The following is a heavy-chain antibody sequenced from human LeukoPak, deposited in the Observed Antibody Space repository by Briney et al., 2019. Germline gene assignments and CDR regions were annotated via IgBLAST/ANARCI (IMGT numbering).Heavy chain of an antibody. V-gene: IGHV3-23*01. J-gene: IGHJ4*02. CDR3: AKAPGYCSSTSCYLTSFFDY. CDR1: GFTFSRYD. D-gene: IGHD2-2*01. Sequence: GGSLRLSCAASGFTFSRYDMSWVRQAPGKGLEWVSAISGSGGSTYYADSVKGRFTISRDNSKNTLYLQMNSLRAEDTAVYYCAKAPGYCSSTSCYLTSFFDYWGQGTLVTVSS. CDR2: ISGSGGST.